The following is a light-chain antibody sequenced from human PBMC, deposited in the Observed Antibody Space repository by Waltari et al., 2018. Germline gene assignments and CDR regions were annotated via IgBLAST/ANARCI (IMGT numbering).Light chain of an antibody. J-gene: IGKJ4*01. CDR2: WAS. CDR3: QEYYSPQLT. V-gene: IGKV4-1*01. Sequence: DIVMTQSPDSLAVSLGERATINCKSSQRVLYTSNNKNYLAWYQQRPGQPPKLLIRWASTRESGVPDRFSGSGSGTDFTLTITSLQAEDVAVYYCQEYYSPQLTFGGGTKVEIK. CDR1: QRVLYTSNNKNY.